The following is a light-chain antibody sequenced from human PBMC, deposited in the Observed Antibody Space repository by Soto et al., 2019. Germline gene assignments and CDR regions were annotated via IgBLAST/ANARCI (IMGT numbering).Light chain of an antibody. V-gene: IGKV1-5*03. CDR1: QDVGKW. J-gene: IGKJ1*01. CDR3: QQYNDYPWT. Sequence: DIQMTQSPPSVSASVGDRVTITCRASQDVGKWLALYQQKPGKVPKLLIYKASGLNSGVPSRFSGSGSGTEFTRTISSLQPDDFATYYCQQYNDYPWTFGQGTKVDIK. CDR2: KAS.